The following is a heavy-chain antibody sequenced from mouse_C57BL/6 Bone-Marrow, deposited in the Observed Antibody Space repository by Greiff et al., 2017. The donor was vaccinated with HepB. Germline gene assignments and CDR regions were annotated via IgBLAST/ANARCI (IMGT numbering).Heavy chain of an antibody. CDR1: GYAFSSSW. V-gene: IGHV1-82*01. D-gene: IGHD1-1*01. CDR3: AREDYGSSYGYSDV. Sequence: VQLQQSGPELVKPGASVKISCKASGYAFSSSWMNWVKQRPGKGLEWIGRIYPGDGDTNYNGKFKGKATLTADKSSSTAYMQLSSLTSEDSAVYFCAREDYGSSYGYSDVWGTGTTVTVSS. CDR2: IYPGDGDT. J-gene: IGHJ1*03.